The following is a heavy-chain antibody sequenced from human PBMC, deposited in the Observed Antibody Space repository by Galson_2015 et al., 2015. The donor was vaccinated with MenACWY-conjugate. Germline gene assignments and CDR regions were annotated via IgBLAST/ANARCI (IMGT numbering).Heavy chain of an antibody. CDR3: ARMHIVLDATDAFDI. V-gene: IGHV2-70*11. Sequence: LVKPTQTLTLTCTFSGFSLSTYEMCIYWVRQPPGKALKWLARIDWRDNKYYTTSLKTRLTISKDTSTNQVVLTMTNVDPVDTATYYCARMHIVLDATDAFDIWGQGTMVTVSS. D-gene: IGHD3-22*01. CDR2: IDWRDNK. CDR1: GFSLSTYEMC. J-gene: IGHJ3*02.